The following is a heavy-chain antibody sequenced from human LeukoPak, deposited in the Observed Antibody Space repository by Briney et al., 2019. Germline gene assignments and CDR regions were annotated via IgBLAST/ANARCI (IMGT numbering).Heavy chain of an antibody. CDR2: ISWNSGSI. CDR3: AKAYDSSAVGYYFDY. CDR1: GFTFDDYA. J-gene: IGHJ4*02. Sequence: GGSLRLSCAASGFTFDDYAMHWVRQAPGKGLEWVSGISWNSGSIGYADSVKGRLTISRDNAKNSLYLQMNSLRAEDTALYYCAKAYDSSAVGYYFDYWGQGTLVTVSS. D-gene: IGHD3-22*01. V-gene: IGHV3-9*01.